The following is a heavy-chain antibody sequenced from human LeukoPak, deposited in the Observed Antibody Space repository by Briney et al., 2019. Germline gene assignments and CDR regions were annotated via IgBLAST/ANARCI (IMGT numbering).Heavy chain of an antibody. J-gene: IGHJ5*02. CDR1: GFTFSSYA. CDR2: ISSNGGGT. Sequence: GGSLRLSCAASGFTFSSYAMHWVRQAPGKGLEYVSAISSNGGGTYYANSVKGRFTISRDNSKNTLYLQMGSLRAEDMAVYYCARDGTVYYDFWSGPKGWFDPWGQGTLVTVSS. D-gene: IGHD3-3*01. CDR3: ARDGTVYYDFWSGPKGWFDP. V-gene: IGHV3-64*01.